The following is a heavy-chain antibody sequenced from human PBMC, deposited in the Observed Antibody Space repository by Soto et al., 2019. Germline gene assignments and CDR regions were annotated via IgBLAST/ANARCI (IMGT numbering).Heavy chain of an antibody. CDR2: ILPSGST. CDR3: AAGGGLPRYY. D-gene: IGHD5-12*01. CDR1: GGSFSGYY. J-gene: IGHJ4*02. Sequence: LSLTCAVYGGSFSGYYWSWIRQPPGAGLEWIGEILPSGSTNYNPSLKSRVTISVDTSKNQFSLKLSSVTAADTAVYYCAAGGGLPRYYWGQGTLVTVSS. V-gene: IGHV4-34*12.